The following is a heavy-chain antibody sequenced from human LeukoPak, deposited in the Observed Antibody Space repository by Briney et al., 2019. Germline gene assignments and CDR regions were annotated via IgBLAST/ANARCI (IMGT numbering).Heavy chain of an antibody. CDR2: ISAYNGNT. CDR1: GYTFTSYG. CDR3: ARDSGRYGSGSYYNENWFDP. Sequence: ASVKVSCKASGYTFTSYGISWVRQAPGQGLEWMGWISAYNGNTNYAQKLQGRVTMTTDTSTSTAYMELRSLRSDDTAVYYCARDSGRYGSGSYYNENWFDPWGQGTLVTVSS. J-gene: IGHJ5*02. V-gene: IGHV1-18*01. D-gene: IGHD3-10*01.